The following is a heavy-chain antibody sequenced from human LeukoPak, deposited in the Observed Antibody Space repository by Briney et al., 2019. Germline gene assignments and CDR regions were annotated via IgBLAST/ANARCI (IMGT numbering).Heavy chain of an antibody. CDR3: AREGWTFDY. CDR1: GFIFKTYE. J-gene: IGHJ4*02. V-gene: IGHV3-48*03. CDR2: ISSGGSTI. Sequence: GGSLRLSCAASGFIFKTYEMNWVRQAPGKGLEWVSYISSGGSTIYYADSVKGRFTISRDNAKNSLYLQMNSLRAEDTAVYYCAREGWTFDYWGQGTLVTVSS. D-gene: IGHD6-19*01.